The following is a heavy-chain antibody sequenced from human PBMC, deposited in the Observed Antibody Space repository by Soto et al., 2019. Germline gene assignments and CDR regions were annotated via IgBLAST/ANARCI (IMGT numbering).Heavy chain of an antibody. Sequence: QVQLVQSGAEVKKPGASVKVSCKASGYTFTNYGINWVRKAPGQGLEWLGWVSAYNGERRYAQRVQARVIMTTDTSTTTAYRELRSLRSDDTAVYYCSRGTSIPAAGDYWGQGPLVTVSS. CDR1: GYTFTNYG. CDR2: VSAYNGER. V-gene: IGHV1-18*01. D-gene: IGHD6-13*01. J-gene: IGHJ4*01. CDR3: SRGTSIPAAGDY.